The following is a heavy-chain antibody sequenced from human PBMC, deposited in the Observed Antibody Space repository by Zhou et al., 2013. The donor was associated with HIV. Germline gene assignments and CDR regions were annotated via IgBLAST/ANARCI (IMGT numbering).Heavy chain of an antibody. CDR2: FDPEDRET. V-gene: IGHV1-24*01. Sequence: QVHLVQSGPELKKPGASVKVSCQVSGFTLTDLLIHWVRQAPGGGPEWMGRFDPEDRETTYSQRFQGRVTMTGDPSTDTAYIEVASLTSDDTAVYYCAIDRDLDQRLESGLAIWGQGTVVTVSS. CDR1: GFTLTDLL. CDR3: AIDRDLDQRLESGLAI. D-gene: IGHD2-21*02. J-gene: IGHJ3*02.